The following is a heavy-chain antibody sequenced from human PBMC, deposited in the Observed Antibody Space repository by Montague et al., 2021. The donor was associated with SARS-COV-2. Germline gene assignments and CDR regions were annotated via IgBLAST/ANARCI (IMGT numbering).Heavy chain of an antibody. V-gene: IGHV4-39*01. D-gene: IGHD3-22*01. Sequence: SETLSLTCTVSGGSISSSSYYWGWIRQPPGKGPEWIGSIYYSGSTYYXXXLKSRVTISVDTSKNQFSLKLSSVTAADTAVYYCARFPYYYDSSGSFDYWGQGTLVTVSS. CDR2: IYYSGST. J-gene: IGHJ4*02. CDR1: GGSISSSSYY. CDR3: ARFPYYYDSSGSFDY.